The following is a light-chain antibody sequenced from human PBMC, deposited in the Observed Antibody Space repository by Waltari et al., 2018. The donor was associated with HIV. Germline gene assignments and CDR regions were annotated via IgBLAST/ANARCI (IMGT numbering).Light chain of an antibody. CDR3: SSYTSSTTPYV. CDR2: EVS. Sequence: SALTPPTSVPGSPVQAISISCTGTSRAAAGYDYVSWYQQHPGKAPKLMIYEVSNRPSGVSNRFSGSKSGNTASLTISGLQAEDEADYYCSSYTSSTTPYVFGTGTKVTVL. J-gene: IGLJ1*01. CDR1: SRAAAGYDY. V-gene: IGLV2-14*01.